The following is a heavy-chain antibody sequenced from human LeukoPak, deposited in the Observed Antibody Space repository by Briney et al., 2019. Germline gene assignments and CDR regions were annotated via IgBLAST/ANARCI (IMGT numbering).Heavy chain of an antibody. J-gene: IGHJ4*02. Sequence: NPSETLSLTCTLPGGSLSSYYWSWIRQPAGKGLGWIGRIYSGGSTNYNPSLKSRVTMSVDTSKNQFSLKLTFVTPADTAVYYCARDLDTSGWCNFDYWGQGALVTVSS. D-gene: IGHD6-19*01. CDR3: ARDLDTSGWCNFDY. CDR2: IYSGGST. CDR1: GGSLSSYY. V-gene: IGHV4-4*07.